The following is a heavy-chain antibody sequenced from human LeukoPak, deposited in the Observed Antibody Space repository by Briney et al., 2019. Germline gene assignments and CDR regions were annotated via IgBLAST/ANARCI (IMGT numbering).Heavy chain of an antibody. Sequence: PSETLSLTCAVYGGSFSGYYWSWIRQPPGKGLEWIGEINHSGSTNYNPSLKSRVTISVDTSKNQFSLKLSSVTAADTAVYYCARSYGDFFFDYWGQGTLVTVSS. D-gene: IGHD4-17*01. CDR1: GGSFSGYY. CDR2: INHSGST. V-gene: IGHV4-34*01. CDR3: ARSYGDFFFDY. J-gene: IGHJ4*02.